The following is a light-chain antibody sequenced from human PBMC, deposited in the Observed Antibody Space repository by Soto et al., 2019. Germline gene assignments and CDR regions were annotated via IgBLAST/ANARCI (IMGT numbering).Light chain of an antibody. J-gene: IGKJ5*01. Sequence: EIVLTQSPGTLSLSPGERATLSCRASQSVSSSYLAWYQQKPGQAPRLLIYGASSRATGIPDRFSCSGSGTDFPLTISRLEPEEFAVYYCLQYGSSPRTFGQGTRLEIK. V-gene: IGKV3-20*01. CDR2: GAS. CDR1: QSVSSSY. CDR3: LQYGSSPRT.